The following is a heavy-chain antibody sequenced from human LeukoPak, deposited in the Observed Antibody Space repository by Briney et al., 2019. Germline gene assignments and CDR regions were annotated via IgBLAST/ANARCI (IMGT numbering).Heavy chain of an antibody. CDR2: IYASGNT. J-gene: IGHJ4*02. D-gene: IGHD1-26*01. CDR1: GGPINGFH. Sequence: SETLSLTCTVSGGPINGFHWSWIRQSAGKGLEWIGRIYASGNTNYNPSLKSRVTMSVDTSKNQFSLNLSYMTAADTAVYYCSRESGAFCPFGYWGQGTLVIVSS. V-gene: IGHV4-4*07. CDR3: SRESGAFCPFGY.